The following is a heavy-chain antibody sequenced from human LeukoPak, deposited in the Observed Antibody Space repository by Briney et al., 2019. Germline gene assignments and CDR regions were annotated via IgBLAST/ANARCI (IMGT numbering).Heavy chain of an antibody. V-gene: IGHV3-30*18. D-gene: IGHD3-10*01. J-gene: IGHJ4*02. CDR2: ISYDGSNK. Sequence: GGSLRLSCAASGFTFSSYGMHWVRQAAGKGLEWVAVISYDGSNKYYADSVKGRFTISRDNSKNTLYLQMNSLRAEDTAVYYCAKGARGWFGELCQNYWGQGTLVTVSS. CDR3: AKGARGWFGELCQNY. CDR1: GFTFSSYG.